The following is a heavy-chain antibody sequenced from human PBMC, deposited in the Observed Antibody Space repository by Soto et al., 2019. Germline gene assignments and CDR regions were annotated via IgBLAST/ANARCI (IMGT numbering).Heavy chain of an antibody. CDR2: VPHSGRS. Sequence: QVHLQESGPGLVQPSETLSLTCIVSNDSVSASSWTWIRQPPGKGLQWIGYVPHSGRSRHHPSLETLVSISLDTSNNHVSLIMASVTAADSALYYCARTQVAAVAGHFDSWGLGTWVTVSS. J-gene: IGHJ5*01. CDR3: ARTQVAAVAGHFDS. V-gene: IGHV4-59*02. CDR1: NDSVSASS. D-gene: IGHD2-15*01.